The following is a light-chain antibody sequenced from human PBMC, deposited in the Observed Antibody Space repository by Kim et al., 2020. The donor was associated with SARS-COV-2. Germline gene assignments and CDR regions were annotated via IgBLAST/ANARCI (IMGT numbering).Light chain of an antibody. CDR1: SLRSYY. J-gene: IGLJ3*02. CDR2: GNN. CDR3: NARDSRGYHWV. Sequence: LEQTVRIPCQGDSLRSYYATWYQQKPGQAPVLVIYGNNNRPSGIPDRFSGSSSGNTASLTITGTQAEDEADYYWNARDSRGYHWVFGGRTQLTVL. V-gene: IGLV3-19*01.